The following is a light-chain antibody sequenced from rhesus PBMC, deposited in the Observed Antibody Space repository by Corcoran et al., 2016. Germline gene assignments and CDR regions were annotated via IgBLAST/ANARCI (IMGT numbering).Light chain of an antibody. J-gene: IGKJ2*01. CDR1: QSVSSN. CDR2: YAS. CDR3: QQYNNWNS. Sequence: EIVMTQSPATLSLSPGERATLSCRASQSVSSNLAWYQQKPGQAPRLLRYYASNRATGIPNRCSGSGSGTNFTLTISSLEPGDVGVYYCQQYNNWNSFGQGTKVEIK. V-gene: IGKV3-35*01.